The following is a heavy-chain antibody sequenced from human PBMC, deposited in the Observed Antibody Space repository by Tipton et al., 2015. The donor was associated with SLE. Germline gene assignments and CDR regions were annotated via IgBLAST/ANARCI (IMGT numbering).Heavy chain of an antibody. V-gene: IGHV4-59*01. CDR2: IHYTGIT. D-gene: IGHD3-16*01. Sequence: LRLSCTVSGGSISSYYWSWIRLPPGKGLEWIGFIHYTGITNYSPSLKSRVSTSVDTSKNQFSLKLTSVTAADTAFYYCARGDSADLWGRGTLVTVSS. CDR3: ARGDSADL. J-gene: IGHJ2*01. CDR1: GGSISSYY.